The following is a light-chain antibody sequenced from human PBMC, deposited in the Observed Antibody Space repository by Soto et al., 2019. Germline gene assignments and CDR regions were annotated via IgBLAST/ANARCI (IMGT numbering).Light chain of an antibody. CDR2: YDD. CDR3: AAWDDSLNVYV. J-gene: IGLJ1*01. V-gene: IGLV1-36*01. Sequence: QSVLTQPPSVSEAPRQRVTISCSGSSSNIGNNAVNWYQQLPGKAPKLLIYYDDLLPSGVSDRFSGSKSGTSASLAISGPQSEDEADYYCAAWDDSLNVYVFGTGTKVT. CDR1: SSNIGNNA.